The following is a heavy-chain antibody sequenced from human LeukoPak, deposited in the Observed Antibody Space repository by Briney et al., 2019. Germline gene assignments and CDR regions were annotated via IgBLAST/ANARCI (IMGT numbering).Heavy chain of an antibody. D-gene: IGHD3-10*01. V-gene: IGHV1-2*02. CDR1: GYTFTGYY. CDR2: INPDSGGT. J-gene: IGHJ4*02. Sequence: ASVKVSCKASGYTFTGYYMHWVRQAPGQGLEWMGWINPDSGGTNYAQKFQGRVTMTRDTSISTAYMELSRLRSDDTAVYYCARGGGLLWFGNIDYWGQGTLVTVSS. CDR3: ARGGGLLWFGNIDY.